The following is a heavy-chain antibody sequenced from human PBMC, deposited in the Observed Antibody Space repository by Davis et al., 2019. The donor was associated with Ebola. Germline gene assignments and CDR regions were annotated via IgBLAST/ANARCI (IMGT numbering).Heavy chain of an antibody. CDR3: ARDLWGMDV. V-gene: IGHV4-4*02. CDR2: IYHSGST. CDR1: GDSISSNNW. J-gene: IGHJ6*04. Sequence: PSETLSLTCAVSGDSISSNNWWSWIRQPPGKGLEWIGEIYHSGSTNYNPSLKSRVIMSVDKSKNQLALKLNSVTAADTAVYYCARDLWGMDVWGKGTTVTVPS.